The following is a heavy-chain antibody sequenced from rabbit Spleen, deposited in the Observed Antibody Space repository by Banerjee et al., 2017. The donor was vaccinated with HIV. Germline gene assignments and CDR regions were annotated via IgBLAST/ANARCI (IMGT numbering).Heavy chain of an antibody. Sequence: QSLEESGGGLVQPEGSLALTCKASGFSFSSSDYICWVRQAPGKGLEWISCIAGSSSGFTYSATWAKGRFTISKTSSTTVTLQMTSLTAADTATYFCARGPPYAGYAGYGYVYLNLWGPGTLVTVS. CDR3: ARGPPYAGYAGYGYVYLNL. CDR2: IAGSSSGFT. V-gene: IGHV1S40*01. CDR1: GFSFSSSDY. J-gene: IGHJ4*01. D-gene: IGHD6-1*01.